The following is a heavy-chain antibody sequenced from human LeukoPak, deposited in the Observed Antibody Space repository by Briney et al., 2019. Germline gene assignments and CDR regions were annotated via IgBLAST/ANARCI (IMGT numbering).Heavy chain of an antibody. V-gene: IGHV1-8*02. CDR3: ARRGTYYYDSSGYKRIYYFDY. Sequence: ASVKVSCKASGYTFTSYYMHWVRQATGQGLEWMGWMNPNSGNTGYAQKFQGRVTMTRNTSISTAYMELSSLRSEDTAVYYCARRGTYYYDSSGYKRIYYFDYWGQGTLVTVSS. D-gene: IGHD3-22*01. CDR1: GYTFTSYY. CDR2: MNPNSGNT. J-gene: IGHJ4*02.